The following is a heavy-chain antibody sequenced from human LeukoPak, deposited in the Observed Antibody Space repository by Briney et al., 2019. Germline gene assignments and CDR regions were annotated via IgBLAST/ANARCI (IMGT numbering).Heavy chain of an antibody. J-gene: IGHJ5*02. D-gene: IGHD6-19*01. CDR3: ARGGSSGWQRTHWFDP. CDR2: ISASSSYI. Sequence: GGSLRLSCAASGFTFSSYSMNWVRQAPGKGLEWVSSISASSSYIYYADSVKGRFTISRDNAKNSLYLQMNSLRAEDTAVYYCARGGSSGWQRTHWFDPWSQGTLVTVSS. V-gene: IGHV3-21*01. CDR1: GFTFSSYS.